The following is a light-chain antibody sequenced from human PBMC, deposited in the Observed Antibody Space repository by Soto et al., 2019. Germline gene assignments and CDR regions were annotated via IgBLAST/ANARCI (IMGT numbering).Light chain of an antibody. CDR2: GAS. Sequence: IVLTQSPGTLSLSPGERATLSCRASQSVSSSYLAWYQQKPGQAPRLLIYGASSRATGIPDRFSGSGSGTDFTLTISRREPEDFAVYYCQQYGSAPPKTFGQGTKVDIK. CDR1: QSVSSSY. CDR3: QQYGSAPPKT. J-gene: IGKJ1*01. V-gene: IGKV3-20*01.